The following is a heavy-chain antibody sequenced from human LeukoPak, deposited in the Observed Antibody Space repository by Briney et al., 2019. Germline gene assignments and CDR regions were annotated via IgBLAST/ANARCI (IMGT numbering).Heavy chain of an antibody. D-gene: IGHD1-1*01. CDR3: ARDDNWIDERRWAFDI. V-gene: IGHV4-61*02. Sequence: SETLSLTCTVSGGSISSGSYYWSWIRQPAGKGLEWIGRIYNSGSTNYNPAHKSRVTITVDTSKNQFSLKLNSVTAADTAVYYCARDDNWIDERRWAFDIWGQGTMVTVSS. J-gene: IGHJ3*02. CDR1: GGSISSGSYY. CDR2: IYNSGST.